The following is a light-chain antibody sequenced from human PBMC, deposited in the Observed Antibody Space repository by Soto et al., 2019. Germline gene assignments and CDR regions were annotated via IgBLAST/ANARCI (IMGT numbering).Light chain of an antibody. V-gene: IGLV2-23*01. CDR1: SSDVGSYNL. CDR2: EGS. CDR3: CSYAGSNSYV. J-gene: IGLJ1*01. Sequence: QSVLTQPASVSGSPGQSITISCTGTSSDVGSYNLVSWYQQRPGKAPKLMIYEGSKRPSGVSNRFSGSKSGNTASLTISGLQAEDEADYYCCSYAGSNSYVFGTGTKVTVL.